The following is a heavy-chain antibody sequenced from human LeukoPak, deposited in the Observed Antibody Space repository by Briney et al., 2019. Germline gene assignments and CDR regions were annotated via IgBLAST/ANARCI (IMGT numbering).Heavy chain of an antibody. CDR2: INPSGGST. CDR3: ARVDILTGYYFFDS. D-gene: IGHD3-9*01. Sequence: ASVKVSCKASGYTFTSYYMHWVRQAPGQGLEWMGIINPSGGSTSYAQNFQGRVSMTTDTSTSTAYMEVRSLRSDDTAAFYCARVDILTGYYFFDSWGQGTLVTVSS. CDR1: GYTFTSYY. V-gene: IGHV1-46*01. J-gene: IGHJ4*02.